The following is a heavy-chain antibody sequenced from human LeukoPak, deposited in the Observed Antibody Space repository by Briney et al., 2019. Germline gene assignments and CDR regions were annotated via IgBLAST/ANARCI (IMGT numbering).Heavy chain of an antibody. V-gene: IGHV3-7*01. CDR2: IKQDGSEK. CDR1: GFTFSSYW. D-gene: IGHD2-21*01. J-gene: IGHJ3*02. CDR3: ARGWAIPHDAFDI. Sequence: GGSLRLSCAASGFTFSSYWMSWVRQAPGKGLEWVANIKQDGSEKYYVDSVKGRFTISRDNAKNSLYLQMNSLTAEDTAVYYCARGWAIPHDAFDIWGQGTMVTVSS.